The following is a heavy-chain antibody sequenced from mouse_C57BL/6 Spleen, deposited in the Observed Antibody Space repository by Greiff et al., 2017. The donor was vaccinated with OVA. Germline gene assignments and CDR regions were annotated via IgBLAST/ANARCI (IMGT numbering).Heavy chain of an antibody. CDR3: ARDAMDY. D-gene: IGHD3-1*01. J-gene: IGHJ4*01. Sequence: VQLVESGGDLVKPGGSLKLSCAASGFTFSSYGMSWVRQTPDKRLEWVATISSGGSYTYYPDSVKGRFTISRDNAKNTLYLQMSSLKSEDTAMYYCARDAMDYWGQGTSVTVSS. CDR1: GFTFSSYG. V-gene: IGHV5-6*01. CDR2: ISSGGSYT.